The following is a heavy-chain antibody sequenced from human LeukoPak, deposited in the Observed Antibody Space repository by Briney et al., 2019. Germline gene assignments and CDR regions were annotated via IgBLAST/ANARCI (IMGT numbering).Heavy chain of an antibody. J-gene: IGHJ4*02. CDR1: GYTFTSYG. Sequence: ASVKAPCKASGYTFTSYGISWVRQAPGQGLEWMGWISAYNGNTNYAQKLQGRVTMTTDTSTSTAYMELRSLRSDDTAVYYCARDTRAAVAGDFDYWGQGTLVTVSS. V-gene: IGHV1-18*01. CDR3: ARDTRAAVAGDFDY. D-gene: IGHD6-19*01. CDR2: ISAYNGNT.